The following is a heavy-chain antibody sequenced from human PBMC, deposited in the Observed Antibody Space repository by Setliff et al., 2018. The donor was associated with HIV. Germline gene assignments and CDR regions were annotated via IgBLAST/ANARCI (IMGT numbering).Heavy chain of an antibody. CDR2: MNPKSGNT. J-gene: IGHJ4*02. Sequence: ASVKVSCKASGYNFTSHDINWVRQAPGQGLEWMGWMNPKSGNTGYARKFQGRVTMTRKTSISTAYMELRSLRSDDTAVYYCARNYYDRSGHHPDYWGQGTLVTVSS. CDR1: GYNFTSHD. CDR3: ARNYYDRSGHHPDY. V-gene: IGHV1-8*01. D-gene: IGHD3-22*01.